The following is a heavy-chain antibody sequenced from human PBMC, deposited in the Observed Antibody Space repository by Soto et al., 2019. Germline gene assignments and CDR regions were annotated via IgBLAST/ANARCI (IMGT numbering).Heavy chain of an antibody. V-gene: IGHV3-30*14. D-gene: IGHD3-9*01. CDR1: GFTFSSYA. CDR2: ISYDGSNK. J-gene: IGHJ4*02. Sequence: PGGSLRLSCAASGFTFSSYAMHWVRQAPGKGLEWVAVISYDGSNKYYADSVKGRFTISRHNSKNTLYLQMNSLRSEDTAVYYCARGPRSVLRYFDWSRLIAYWGQGTLVTVSS. CDR3: ARGPRSVLRYFDWSRLIAY.